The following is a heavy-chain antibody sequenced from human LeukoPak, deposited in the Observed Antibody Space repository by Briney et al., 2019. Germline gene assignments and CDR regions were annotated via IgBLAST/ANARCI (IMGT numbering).Heavy chain of an antibody. CDR1: GFTVSDSA. J-gene: IGHJ6*02. V-gene: IGHV3-23*01. D-gene: IGHD5-24*01. CDR2: ISHSHDIT. CDR3: ARGSNTPSLVEYYYGMDV. Sequence: GGSLRLSCAASGFTVSDSAMSWVRQAPGQGLQWVSAISHSHDITYYADFVKGRFTISRHNSKNTLYLQMNSLRAEDTAVYYCARGSNTPSLVEYYYGMDVWGQGTTVTVSS.